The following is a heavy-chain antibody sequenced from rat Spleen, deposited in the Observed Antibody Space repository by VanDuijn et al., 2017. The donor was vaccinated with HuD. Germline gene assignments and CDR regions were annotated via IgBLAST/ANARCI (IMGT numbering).Heavy chain of an antibody. V-gene: IGHV3-3*01. CDR3: AKTTVAYYYVMDA. D-gene: IGHD1-3*01. CDR2: INSAGNT. CDR1: AYSITSSYR. Sequence: EVQLQESGPGLVKPSQSLSLTCSVTAYSITSSYRWNWIRKFPGNKLEWMGYINSAGNTNYTPSLKSRISITRDTSKNQFFLQVNSVTTEDTATYYCAKTTVAYYYVMDAWGQGASVTVSS. J-gene: IGHJ4*01.